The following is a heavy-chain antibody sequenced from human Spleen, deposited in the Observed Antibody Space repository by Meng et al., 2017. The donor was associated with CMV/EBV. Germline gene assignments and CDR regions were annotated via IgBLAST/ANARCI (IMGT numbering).Heavy chain of an antibody. Sequence: SVKISCKTSGYSFTNFDINWVRQAPGQGLEWMGWMNPSSGNAGYAQKFQNRVTMTRSTSISTAYMEVTGLTFEDTAVYYCVDWNYGQWGQGTLVTVSS. D-gene: IGHD1-7*01. J-gene: IGHJ4*02. CDR3: VDWNYGQ. V-gene: IGHV1-8*01. CDR1: GYSFTNFD. CDR2: MNPSSGNA.